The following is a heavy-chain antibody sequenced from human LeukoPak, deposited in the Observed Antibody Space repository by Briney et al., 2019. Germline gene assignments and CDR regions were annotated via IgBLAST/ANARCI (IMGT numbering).Heavy chain of an antibody. D-gene: IGHD1/OR15-1a*01. Sequence: SETLSLTCTVSDGSISSYYWSWIRQPPGKGLEWIGYIYYSGSTNYNPSLKSRVTISVDTSKNQFSLKLSSVTAADTAVYYCARGRNWNNMPYYFDYWGRVTLVTVSS. CDR2: IYYSGST. V-gene: IGHV4-59*01. CDR3: ARGRNWNNMPYYFDY. J-gene: IGHJ4*02. CDR1: DGSISSYY.